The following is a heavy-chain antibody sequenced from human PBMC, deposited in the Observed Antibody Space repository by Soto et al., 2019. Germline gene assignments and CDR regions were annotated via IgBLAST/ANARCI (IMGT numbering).Heavy chain of an antibody. V-gene: IGHV1-69*02. CDR1: GGTSTIYT. Sequence: QVQLVQSGAEVKKPGSSLKVSCETSGGTSTIYTISWVRQAPGQGLQWMGRIVPTLRLTNYAQEFQGRLTXTADTSTSTAHMELSSLTSEAAAVYYCTTEKYGAGRVGVYYWGQGTLVTVSS. CDR3: TTEKYGAGRVGVYY. J-gene: IGHJ4*02. D-gene: IGHD3-16*01. CDR2: IVPTLRLT.